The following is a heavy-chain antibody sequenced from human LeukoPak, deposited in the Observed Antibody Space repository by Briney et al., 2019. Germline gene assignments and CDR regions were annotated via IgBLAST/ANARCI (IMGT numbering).Heavy chain of an antibody. D-gene: IGHD3-22*01. CDR1: GYTFTGYY. V-gene: IGHV1-2*02. CDR3: ARGSLYYYDSSGYHLY. J-gene: IGHJ4*02. Sequence: ASVKVSCKASGYTFTGYYMHWVRQAPGQGLEWMGWINPNSGGTNYAQKFQGRVTMTRDTSISTAYMELSRLRSDDTAVYYCARGSLYYYDSSGYHLYWGQGTLVTVSS. CDR2: INPNSGGT.